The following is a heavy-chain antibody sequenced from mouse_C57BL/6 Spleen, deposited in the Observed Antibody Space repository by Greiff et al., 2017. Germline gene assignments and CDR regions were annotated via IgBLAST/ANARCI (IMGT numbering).Heavy chain of an antibody. Sequence: VQLQQSGPELVKPGASVKISCKASGYTFTDYYMNWVKQSHGKSLEWIGDINPNNGGTSYNQKFKGKATLTVDKSSSTAYMELRSLTSEDSAVYYCARPVTTLYYYAMDYWGQGTSVTVSS. CDR2: INPNNGGT. J-gene: IGHJ4*01. D-gene: IGHD2-1*01. CDR3: ARPVTTLYYYAMDY. CDR1: GYTFTDYY. V-gene: IGHV1-26*01.